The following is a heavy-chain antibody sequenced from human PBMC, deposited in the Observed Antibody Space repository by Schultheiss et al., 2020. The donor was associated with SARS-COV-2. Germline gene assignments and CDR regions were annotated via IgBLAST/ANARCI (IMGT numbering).Heavy chain of an antibody. CDR1: GFTFSSYW. J-gene: IGHJ3*02. CDR3: ARGWTPGGTEDAFDI. D-gene: IGHD4-23*01. Sequence: GGSLRLSCAASGFTFSSYWMHWVRQAPGKGLVWVSSISSSSSYIYYADSVKGRFTISRDNAKNSLYLQMNSLRAEDTAVYYCARGWTPGGTEDAFDIWGQGTMVTVSS. V-gene: IGHV3-21*01. CDR2: ISSSSSYI.